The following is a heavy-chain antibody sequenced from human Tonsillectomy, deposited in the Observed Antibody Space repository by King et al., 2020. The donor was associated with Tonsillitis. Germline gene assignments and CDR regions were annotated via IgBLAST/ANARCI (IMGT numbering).Heavy chain of an antibody. CDR2: IYYSGST. CDR3: ASSDLWSGAAFDY. D-gene: IGHD3-3*01. J-gene: IGHJ4*02. Sequence: QLQESGPGLVKPSETLSLTCTVSGGSISSSSYYWGWIRQPPGKGLEWIGSIYYSGSTYYNPSLKSRVTISVDTSKNQFSLKLSSVTAADTAVYYCASSDLWSGAAFDYWGQGTLVTVSS. CDR1: GGSISSSSYY. V-gene: IGHV4-39*01.